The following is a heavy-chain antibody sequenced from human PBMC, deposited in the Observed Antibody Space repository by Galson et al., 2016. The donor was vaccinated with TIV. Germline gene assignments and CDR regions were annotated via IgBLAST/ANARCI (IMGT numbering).Heavy chain of an antibody. CDR3: ARRADSSGYYYSFVY. V-gene: IGHV5-51*03. CDR2: IYPGDSDT. J-gene: IGHJ4*02. D-gene: IGHD3-22*01. CDR1: GYSFTSYW. Sequence: QSGAEVKKPGESLKISCKGSGYSFTSYWIGWVRQMPGKGLEWMGIIYPGDSDTRYSPSFQGQVTISADKSINTAYLQWSSLKASDTAMYYCARRADSSGYYYSFVYWGQGTLVTVSS.